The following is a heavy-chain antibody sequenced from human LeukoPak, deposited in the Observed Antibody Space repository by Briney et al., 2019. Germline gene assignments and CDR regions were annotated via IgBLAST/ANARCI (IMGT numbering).Heavy chain of an antibody. D-gene: IGHD1-26*01. CDR1: GGTFSSYA. CDR3: ARDSRLGATGPSFYFDY. J-gene: IGHJ4*02. V-gene: IGHV1-69*05. Sequence: ASVKVSCKASGGTFSSYAISWVRQAPGQGLEWMGRIIPIFGTANYAQKFQGRVTITTDESTSTAYMELSSLRSEDTAVYYCARDSRLGATGPSFYFDYWGQGTLVTVDS. CDR2: IIPIFGTA.